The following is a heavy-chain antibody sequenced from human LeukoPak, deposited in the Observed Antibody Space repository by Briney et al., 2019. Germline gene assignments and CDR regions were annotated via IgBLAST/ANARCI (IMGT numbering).Heavy chain of an antibody. J-gene: IGHJ4*02. V-gene: IGHV3-23*01. CDR2: ISGDGTAT. Sequence: PGESLRLSCAASGFAFSNYPMSWVRQAPGKGLIWISTISGDGTATHYADSVMGRFTISRHNSRNTLYLQMNSLRAEDTAVYYCARVDTVMAYYFDLWGQGTLVTVSS. D-gene: IGHD5-18*01. CDR3: ARVDTVMAYYFDL. CDR1: GFAFSNYP.